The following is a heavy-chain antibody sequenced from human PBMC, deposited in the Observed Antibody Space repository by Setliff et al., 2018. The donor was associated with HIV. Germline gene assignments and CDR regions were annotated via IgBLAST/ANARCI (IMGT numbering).Heavy chain of an antibody. D-gene: IGHD3-22*01. Sequence: ASVKVSCKASGYTFTAYYMHWVQQAPGKGLEWVGRVDPEDGETMYAEKFQGRVTITADTSTDTAYLELSSLRSEDTAVYYCATVSGDYYDSSDRPWGQGTLVTSPQ. CDR1: GYTFTAYY. CDR3: ATVSGDYYDSSDRP. J-gene: IGHJ5*02. V-gene: IGHV1-69-2*01. CDR2: VDPEDGET.